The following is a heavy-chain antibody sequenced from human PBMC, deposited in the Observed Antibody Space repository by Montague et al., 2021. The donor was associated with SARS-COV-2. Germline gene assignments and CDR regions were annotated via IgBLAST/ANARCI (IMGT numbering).Heavy chain of an antibody. D-gene: IGHD3-3*01. CDR3: ARAKGSITIFGVVIILEFDX. Sequence: TLSLTCTVSGGSISSGGYYWSWIRQHPGKGLEWIGYIYYSGSTYYNPSLKSRVTISVDTSKNQFSLKLSSVTAADTAVYYCARAKGSITIFGVVIILEFDXWGQGTLVTVSS. CDR1: GGSISSGGYY. CDR2: IYYSGST. V-gene: IGHV4-31*03. J-gene: IGHJ4*02.